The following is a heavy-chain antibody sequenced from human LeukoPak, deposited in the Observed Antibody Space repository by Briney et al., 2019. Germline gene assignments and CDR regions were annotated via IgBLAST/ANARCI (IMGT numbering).Heavy chain of an antibody. Sequence: GGSLRLPCAASGFTFSSYSMNWVRQAPGKGLEWVSSISSSSSYIYYADSVKGRFTISRDNAKNSLYLQMNSLRAEDTAVYYCARARGYGDYAPDYRGQGTLVTVSS. CDR3: ARARGYGDYAPDY. CDR1: GFTFSSYS. J-gene: IGHJ4*02. V-gene: IGHV3-21*01. D-gene: IGHD4-17*01. CDR2: ISSSSSYI.